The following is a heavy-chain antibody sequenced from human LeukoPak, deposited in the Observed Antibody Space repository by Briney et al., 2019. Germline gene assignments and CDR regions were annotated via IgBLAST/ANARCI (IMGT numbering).Heavy chain of an antibody. V-gene: IGHV3-74*01. CDR2: VSSDGATT. CDR1: GFTLSNYW. CDR3: ARAVGGLLDY. D-gene: IGHD2-15*01. Sequence: GGSLRLSCAVSGFTLSNYWIHWVRQAPGKVLVWVSLVSSDGATTTYADSVKGRFTISRDNVKSTVYLQMSSLRAEDTAVYYCARAVGGLLDYWGQGTLVTVSS. J-gene: IGHJ4*02.